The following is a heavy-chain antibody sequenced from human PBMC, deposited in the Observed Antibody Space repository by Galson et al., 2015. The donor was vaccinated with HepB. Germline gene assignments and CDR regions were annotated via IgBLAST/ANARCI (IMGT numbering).Heavy chain of an antibody. CDR2: ISNTASTI. CDR1: GFTFSSYS. CDR3: ARVPRFLKWLNGDWFDP. Sequence: SLRLSCAASGFTFSSYSMSWVRQAPGKGLEWVSYISNTASTIYYADSVKGRFTMSRDYANSSVDLQMNNLRAEDTAGYYCARVPRFLKWLNGDWFDPWGQGTLVTVSS. D-gene: IGHD3-3*01. J-gene: IGHJ5*02. V-gene: IGHV3-48*03.